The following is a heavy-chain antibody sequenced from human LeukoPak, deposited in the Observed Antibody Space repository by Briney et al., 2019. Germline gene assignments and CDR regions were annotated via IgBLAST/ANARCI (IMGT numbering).Heavy chain of an antibody. Sequence: GGSLRLSCAASGFTFSSYAVTWVRQAPGKGLEWVATISDSGGGTYYADSVKGRFTISRDNSENTLYLQMNSLRAEDTAVYYCAQPGITVAGNSPSYYFMDVWGKGATVTVSS. CDR3: AQPGITVAGNSPSYYFMDV. CDR1: GFTFSSYA. J-gene: IGHJ6*03. D-gene: IGHD6-19*01. CDR2: ISDSGGGT. V-gene: IGHV3-23*01.